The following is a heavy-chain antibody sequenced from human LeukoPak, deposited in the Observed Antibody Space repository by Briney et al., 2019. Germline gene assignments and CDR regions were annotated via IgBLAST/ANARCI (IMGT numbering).Heavy chain of an antibody. V-gene: IGHV3-23*01. CDR2: ISGSGGST. CDR1: GFTFSSYA. J-gene: IGHJ4*02. D-gene: IGHD3-10*01. Sequence: GGSLRLSCAASGFTFSSYAMSWVRQAPGKGLEWVSAISGSGGSTYYADSVKGRFTISRDNFKNTLYLQMNSLRAEDTAVYYCAKDVVRGVMWYFDYWGQGTLVTVSS. CDR3: AKDVVRGVMWYFDY.